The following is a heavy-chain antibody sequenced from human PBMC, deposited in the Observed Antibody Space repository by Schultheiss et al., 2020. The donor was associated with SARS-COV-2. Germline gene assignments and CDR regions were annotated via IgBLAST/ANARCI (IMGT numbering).Heavy chain of an antibody. CDR2: IWYDGSNK. CDR1: GFTFSSYG. D-gene: IGHD1-26*01. J-gene: IGHJ4*02. Sequence: GGSLRLSCAASGFTFSSYGMHWVRQAPGKGLEWVAVIWYDGSNKYYEDSVRGRFTISRDNSKNTLYLQMNSLRAEDTAVYYCARDLIVGATDFDYWGQGTLVTVAS. CDR3: ARDLIVGATDFDY. V-gene: IGHV3-33*01.